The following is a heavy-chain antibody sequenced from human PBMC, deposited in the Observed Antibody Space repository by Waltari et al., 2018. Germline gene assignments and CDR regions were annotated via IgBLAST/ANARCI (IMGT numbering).Heavy chain of an antibody. Sequence: EVQLVESGGGLIQPGGSLRLSCAASGFTVSSNYMSWVRQAPGKGLEWVSVIYSGGRKYYDELVKGRFTISRVNAKNTLYLQMNSLRAGDTAVYYCARDLWSGDSSWYQDYWGQGTLVTVSS. CDR2: IYSGGRK. D-gene: IGHD6-13*01. CDR1: GFTVSSNY. J-gene: IGHJ4*02. CDR3: ARDLWSGDSSWYQDY. V-gene: IGHV3-53*01.